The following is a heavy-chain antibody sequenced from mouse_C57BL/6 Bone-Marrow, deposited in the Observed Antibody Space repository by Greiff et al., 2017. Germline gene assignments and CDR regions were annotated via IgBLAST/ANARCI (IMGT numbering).Heavy chain of an antibody. CDR2: IDPGTGGT. J-gene: IGHJ4*01. CDR1: GYTFTDYE. Sequence: VQLQQSGAELVRPGASVTLSCKASGYTFTDYEMHWVKQTPVHGLEWIGAIDPGTGGTAYNQKFKGKDILTADKSSRTAYMELRSLTSEASAVYYCTRRDTTGYAMDYWGQGTSVTVSS. V-gene: IGHV1-15*01. D-gene: IGHD2-12*01. CDR3: TRRDTTGYAMDY.